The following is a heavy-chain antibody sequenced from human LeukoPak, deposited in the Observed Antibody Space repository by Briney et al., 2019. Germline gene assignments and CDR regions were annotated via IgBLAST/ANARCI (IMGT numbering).Heavy chain of an antibody. D-gene: IGHD6-6*01. CDR2: IYHSGST. J-gene: IGHJ4*02. V-gene: IGHV4-30-2*01. Sequence: PSQTLSLTCTVSGGSISSGGYYWSWIRQPPGKGLEWIGYIYHSGSTYYNPSLKSRVTISVDRSKNQFSLKLSSVTAADTAVYYCALEYSSSSGLDYWGQGTLVTVSS. CDR1: GGSISSGGYY. CDR3: ALEYSSSSGLDY.